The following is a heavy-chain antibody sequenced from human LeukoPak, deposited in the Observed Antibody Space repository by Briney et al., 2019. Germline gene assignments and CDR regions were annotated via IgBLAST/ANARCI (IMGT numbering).Heavy chain of an antibody. V-gene: IGHV4-34*01. CDR1: GGSFSDYF. Sequence: SETLSLTCAVYGGSFSDYFWGWIRQPPGKGLEWIGEINHSEKTYYNPSLKSRVTISVATSQSQFSLKLSSVTAAYTAVYYCARAVVVVPAAIHYGMDVWGQGTTVTVSS. CDR2: INHSEKT. J-gene: IGHJ6*02. D-gene: IGHD2-2*01. CDR3: ARAVVVVPAAIHYGMDV.